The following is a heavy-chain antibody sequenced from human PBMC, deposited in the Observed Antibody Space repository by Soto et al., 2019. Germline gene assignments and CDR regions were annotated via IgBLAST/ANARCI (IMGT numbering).Heavy chain of an antibody. CDR3: ARDSSRGGSSWNARLGGDFDY. CDR1: GYTFTSYY. Sequence: GASVKVSCKASGYTFTSYYMHWVRQAPGQGLEWMGIINPSGGSTSYAQKFQGRVTMTRDTSTSTVYMELSSLRSEDTAVYYCARDSSRGGSSWNARLGGDFDYWGQGTLVTVSS. V-gene: IGHV1-46*01. D-gene: IGHD6-13*01. CDR2: INPSGGST. J-gene: IGHJ4*02.